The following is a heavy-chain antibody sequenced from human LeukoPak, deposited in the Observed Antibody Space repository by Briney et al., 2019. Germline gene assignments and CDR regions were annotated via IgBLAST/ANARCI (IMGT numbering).Heavy chain of an antibody. CDR2: ISGSGDST. D-gene: IGHD4/OR15-4a*01. CDR1: GFTFSTYG. J-gene: IGHJ4*02. CDR3: ARRAGAYSHPYDY. V-gene: IGHV3-23*01. Sequence: GGSLRLSCAASGFTFSTYGMGWVRQAPGKGLEWVSSISGSGDSTYYADSVKGRFTISRDNSKTTLYLQMNSLRAEDTAVYYCARRAGAYSHPYDYWGQGTLVTVSS.